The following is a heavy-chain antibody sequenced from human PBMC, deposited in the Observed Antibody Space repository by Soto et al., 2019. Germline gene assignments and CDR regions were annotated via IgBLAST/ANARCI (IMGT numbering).Heavy chain of an antibody. Sequence: QVQLQQWGAGLLKPSETLSLTCAVYGGSFSGYYWSWIRQPPGKGLEWIGEINHSGSTNYNPSLKSRVTISVDTYKNQFSLKLSSVTAADTAVYYCARGLEERWLQLYSWYFDLWGRGTLVTVSS. J-gene: IGHJ2*01. CDR2: INHSGST. CDR1: GGSFSGYY. V-gene: IGHV4-34*01. D-gene: IGHD1-1*01. CDR3: ARGLEERWLQLYSWYFDL.